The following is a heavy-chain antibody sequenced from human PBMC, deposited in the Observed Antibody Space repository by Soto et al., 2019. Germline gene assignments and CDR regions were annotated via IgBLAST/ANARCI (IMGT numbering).Heavy chain of an antibody. CDR2: INPNSGGT. D-gene: IGHD2-2*02. CDR3: ASLDMVVVPAAITWFDP. CDR1: GYTFTSYG. J-gene: IGHJ5*02. Sequence: VASVKVSCKASGYTFTSYGISWVRQAPGQGLEWMGWINPNSGGTNYAQKFQGWVTMTRDTSISTAYMELSSQRSEDIDVYYCASLDMVVVPAAITWFDPWGTETLVTVPS. V-gene: IGHV1-2*04.